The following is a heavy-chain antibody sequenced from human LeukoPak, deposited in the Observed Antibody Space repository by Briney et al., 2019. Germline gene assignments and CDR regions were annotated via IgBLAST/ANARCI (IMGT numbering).Heavy chain of an antibody. CDR2: IYYSGST. D-gene: IGHD6-13*01. Sequence: SETLPLTCTVSGGSISSYYWSWIRQPPGKGLEWIGYIYYSGSTNYNPSLKSRVTISVDTSKNQFSLKLSSVTAADTAVYYCARVLYSSSFYYYYYMDVWGKGTTVTISS. J-gene: IGHJ6*03. CDR1: GGSISSYY. CDR3: ARVLYSSSFYYYYYMDV. V-gene: IGHV4-59*01.